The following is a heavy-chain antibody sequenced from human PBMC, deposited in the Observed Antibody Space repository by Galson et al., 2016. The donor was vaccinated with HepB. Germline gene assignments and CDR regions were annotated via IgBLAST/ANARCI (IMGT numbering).Heavy chain of an antibody. CDR3: AKGPQAVSIRRLTVYYYYMDV. Sequence: SLRLSCATSGFTFRSHGMHWVRQAPGKGLEWVAVISFDGGKELYADSVKGRFTISRDNFNNTVHLQMNSLRTEDTGVYYCAKGPQAVSIRRLTVYYYYMDVWGKGTTVTVSS. J-gene: IGHJ6*03. D-gene: IGHD3-10*01. CDR1: GFTFRSHG. CDR2: ISFDGGKE. V-gene: IGHV3-30*18.